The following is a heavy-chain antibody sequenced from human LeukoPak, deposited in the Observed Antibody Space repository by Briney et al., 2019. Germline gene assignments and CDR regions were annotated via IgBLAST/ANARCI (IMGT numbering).Heavy chain of an antibody. CDR2: ISSSGSTI. V-gene: IGHV3-48*03. Sequence: QPGGSLRLSCAASGFTFSSYEMNWVRQAPGKGLEWVSYISSSGSTIYYADSVKGRFTISRDNAKNSLYLQMNSLRAEDTAVYYCARDRHMVRGIIGRPFDYWGQGTLVTVSS. CDR1: GFTFSSYE. CDR3: ARDRHMVRGIIGRPFDY. D-gene: IGHD3-10*01. J-gene: IGHJ4*02.